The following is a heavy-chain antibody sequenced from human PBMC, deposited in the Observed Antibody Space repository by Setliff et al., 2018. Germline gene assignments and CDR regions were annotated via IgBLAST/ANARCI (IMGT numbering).Heavy chain of an antibody. CDR3: ARDTSTRSAASDPSFNFDF. V-gene: IGHV1-18*01. D-gene: IGHD5-12*01. CDR1: DYILTSYG. CDR2: ISGYNGNT. Sequence: ASVKVSCKTSDYILTSYGLSWVRQAPGQGLDWMGGISGYNGNTNYAQNLQGRVTITTDPSSRTAYMELRSLRSDDTAVYYCARDTSTRSAASDPSFNFDFWGQGSLVTAPQ. J-gene: IGHJ4*02.